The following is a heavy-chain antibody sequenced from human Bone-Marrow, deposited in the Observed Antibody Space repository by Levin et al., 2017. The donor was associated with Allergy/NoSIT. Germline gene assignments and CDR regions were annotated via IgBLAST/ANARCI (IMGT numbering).Heavy chain of an antibody. CDR2: INQDGSGK. CDR1: GFTFSNYW. D-gene: IGHD6-6*01. CDR3: ARTGSYSGSSGWFDY. Sequence: GESLKISCAASGFTFSNYWMTWVRQAPGKGLEWVANINQDGSGKYYVDSVKGRFTISRDNAKNSLYLQMNSLRAEDTAIYYCARTGSYSGSSGWFDYWGQGTLVTVSS. V-gene: IGHV3-7*01. J-gene: IGHJ4*02.